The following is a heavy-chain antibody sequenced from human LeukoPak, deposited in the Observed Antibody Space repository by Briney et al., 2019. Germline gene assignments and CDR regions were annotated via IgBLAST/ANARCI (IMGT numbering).Heavy chain of an antibody. Sequence: ASVKVSCKAPGYTFTSYDINWVRQATGQGLEWMGWMNPNSGNTGYAQKFQGRVTITRNTSISTAYMELSSLRSEDTAVYYCARGEGSYYDFWSGYYRTYNWFDPWGQGTLVTVSS. V-gene: IGHV1-8*03. D-gene: IGHD3-3*01. CDR1: GYTFTSYD. J-gene: IGHJ5*02. CDR3: ARGEGSYYDFWSGYYRTYNWFDP. CDR2: MNPNSGNT.